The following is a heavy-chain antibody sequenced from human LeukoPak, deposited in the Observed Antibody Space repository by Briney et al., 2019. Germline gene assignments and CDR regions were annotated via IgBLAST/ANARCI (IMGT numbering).Heavy chain of an antibody. V-gene: IGHV1-69*13. CDR1: GGTFSSYA. Sequence: ASVKVSCKASGGTFSSYAISWVRQAPGQGLEWMGGIIPIFGTANYAQKFQGRVTITADESTSTAYMELSSLRSEDTAVYYCARGPRPETYWYFDLWGRGTLVTVSS. CDR2: IIPIFGTA. J-gene: IGHJ2*01. CDR3: ARGPRPETYWYFDL.